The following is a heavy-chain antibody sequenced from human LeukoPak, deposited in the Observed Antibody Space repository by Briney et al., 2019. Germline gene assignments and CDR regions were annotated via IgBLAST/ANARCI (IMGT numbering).Heavy chain of an antibody. Sequence: GGSLRLSCAASGFTSSSYGMHWVRQAPGKGLEWVAVISYDGSNKYYADSVKGRFTISRDNSKNTLYLQMNSLRAEDTAVYYCAKKGDMNGGAFDIWGQGTMVTVSS. D-gene: IGHD2-15*01. CDR2: ISYDGSNK. V-gene: IGHV3-30*18. CDR1: GFTSSSYG. CDR3: AKKGDMNGGAFDI. J-gene: IGHJ3*02.